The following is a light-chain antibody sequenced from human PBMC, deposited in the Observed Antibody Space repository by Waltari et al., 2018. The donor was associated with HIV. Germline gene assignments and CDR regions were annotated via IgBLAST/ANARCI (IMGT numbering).Light chain of an antibody. CDR1: QRVSGD. J-gene: IGKJ1*01. CDR2: GSS. CDR3: HQYHNWPRT. V-gene: IGKV3-15*01. Sequence: EIAMTQSPASLSVSPGERVPLSCRARQRVSGDVSWSRPTPGLAAGPYLYGSSTRATGTPTRFSGSGSTAAFTLTISSLQSEDFAVYCCHQYHNWPRTFGQGTKVEIK.